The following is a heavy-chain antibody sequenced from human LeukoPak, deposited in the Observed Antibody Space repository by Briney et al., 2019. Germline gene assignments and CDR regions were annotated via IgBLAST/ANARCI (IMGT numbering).Heavy chain of an antibody. CDR1: GFTVSSNY. V-gene: IGHV3-53*01. Sequence: PGGSLRLSCAASGFTVSSNYMSWVRQAPGKGLEWVSVIYSGGSTYYADSVKGRFTISRHNSKNTLYLQMNSLRAEDTAVYFCAREVFEGQRQSDAFDVWGQGTMVTVSS. J-gene: IGHJ3*01. CDR3: AREVFEGQRQSDAFDV. D-gene: IGHD6-25*01. CDR2: IYSGGST.